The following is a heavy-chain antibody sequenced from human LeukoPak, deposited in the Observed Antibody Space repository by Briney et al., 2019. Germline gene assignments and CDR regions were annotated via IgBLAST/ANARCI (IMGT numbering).Heavy chain of an antibody. CDR3: ARNDDGDYPNDGLPFDY. CDR2: ISSSSSYI. V-gene: IGHV3-21*01. CDR1: GFTFRSYS. D-gene: IGHD4-17*01. Sequence: PGGSLRLSCSASGFTFRSYSMSWVRQAPGKGVGLVSSISSSSSYIYYADSVEGRFPISRDSAKNSLYLPMNCLRAGDAGVFQCARNDDGDYPNDGLPFDYWGQGTLVTVSS. J-gene: IGHJ4*02.